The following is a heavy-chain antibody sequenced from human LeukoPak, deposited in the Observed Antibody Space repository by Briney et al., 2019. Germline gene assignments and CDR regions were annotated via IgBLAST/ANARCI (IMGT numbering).Heavy chain of an antibody. Sequence: ASVKVSCKTSGFTFTGYYVHWIRQAPGQGLEWMGRINPNSGETIYTERFQGRVTMTRDTSISTAYMELSSLRSDDTAVYYCARDLVGGIWSAGFWGPRSLVTVSS. D-gene: IGHD3-3*01. J-gene: IGHJ4*02. CDR3: ARDLVGGIWSAGF. CDR1: GFTFTGYY. CDR2: INPNSGET. V-gene: IGHV1-2*06.